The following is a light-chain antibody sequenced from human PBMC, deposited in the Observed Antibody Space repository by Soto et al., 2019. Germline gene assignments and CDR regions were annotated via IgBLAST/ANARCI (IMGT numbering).Light chain of an antibody. J-gene: IGKJ2*01. Sequence: EIVMTQSPATLSVSPGEGATLSCRASQSISADLAWYQQKPGQAPRLLIFAASPRATGVPARFSASGSGTEFTLTISSLQSEDFAVYYCQQNNNWPYTFGQGTKLEIK. V-gene: IGKV3-15*01. CDR2: AAS. CDR3: QQNNNWPYT. CDR1: QSISAD.